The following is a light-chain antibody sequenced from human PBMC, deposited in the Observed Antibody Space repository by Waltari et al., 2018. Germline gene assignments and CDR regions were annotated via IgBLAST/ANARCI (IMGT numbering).Light chain of an antibody. V-gene: IGLV2-14*01. CDR2: EVK. CDR3: ASYVNSFALV. Sequence: HSALTQPASVSGSPGQSISISCAGTTSDIGAYDLVSWYQKYPGKAPKLIIYEVKNRPSDISPRFSASKSGDTASLTISGLQAEDEAEYYCASYVNSFALVFGGGTEVSVL. J-gene: IGLJ2*01. CDR1: TSDIGAYDL.